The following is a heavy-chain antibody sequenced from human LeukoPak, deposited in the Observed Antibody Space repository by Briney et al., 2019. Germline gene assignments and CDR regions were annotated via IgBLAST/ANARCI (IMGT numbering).Heavy chain of an antibody. Sequence: SETLSLTCTVSGGSISSYYWSWIRQPPGKGLEWVGYVYSIASTRYNPSLKSLVTISIDTSKYQFSLKLSSVTAADTAVYYCARGVCTSTSCYAGDYGLDVWGQGTTVTVS. CDR1: GGSISSYY. CDR2: VYSIAST. V-gene: IGHV4-59*08. D-gene: IGHD2-2*01. J-gene: IGHJ6*02. CDR3: ARGVCTSTSCYAGDYGLDV.